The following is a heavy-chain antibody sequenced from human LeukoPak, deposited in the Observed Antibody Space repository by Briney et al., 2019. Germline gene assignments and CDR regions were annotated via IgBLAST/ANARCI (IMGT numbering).Heavy chain of an antibody. Sequence: GGSLRLSCAASGFTFSSYEMNWVRQAPGKGLEWVSYISSSGSTIYYADSVKGRFTISRDNAKNSLYLQMNSLSAEDTAVYYCARGVNTYYYGSGSYYRNWGQGTLVTVSS. D-gene: IGHD3-10*01. J-gene: IGHJ4*02. V-gene: IGHV3-48*03. CDR2: ISSSGSTI. CDR3: ARGVNTYYYGSGSYYRN. CDR1: GFTFSSYE.